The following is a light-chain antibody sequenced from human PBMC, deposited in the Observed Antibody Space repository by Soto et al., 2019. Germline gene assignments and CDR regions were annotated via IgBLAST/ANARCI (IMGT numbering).Light chain of an antibody. Sequence: DIQMTQSPSTLSASVGDRVTITCRASQSISSWLAWYQQKPGKAPKLLIYDASSLESGVPSRFSGSGSGTEFTITISSLQPDDFATYYCQQYNRYPRKFGQGTKV. CDR1: QSISSW. CDR3: QQYNRYPRK. CDR2: DAS. J-gene: IGKJ1*01. V-gene: IGKV1-5*01.